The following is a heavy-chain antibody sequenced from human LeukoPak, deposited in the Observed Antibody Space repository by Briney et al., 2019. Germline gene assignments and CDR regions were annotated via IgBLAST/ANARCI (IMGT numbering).Heavy chain of an antibody. Sequence: GGSLRLSCAASGFTFSSYAMSWVRQAPGKGLEWVSAISGSGGSTYYADSVKGRFTISRDNSKNTLYLQMNSLGAEDTAVYYCAKLMEGGSYYGSDYWGQGTLVTVSS. CDR2: ISGSGGST. D-gene: IGHD1-26*01. J-gene: IGHJ4*02. V-gene: IGHV3-23*01. CDR3: AKLMEGGSYYGSDY. CDR1: GFTFSSYA.